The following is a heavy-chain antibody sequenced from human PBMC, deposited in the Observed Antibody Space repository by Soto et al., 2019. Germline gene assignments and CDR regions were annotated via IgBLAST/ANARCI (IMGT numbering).Heavy chain of an antibody. Sequence: GGSLRLSCAASGFTFSDYYMSWIRQAPGKGLEYISYISSSGSNKYYADSVKGRFTISRDNAKNSLYLKMNSLRAEDTAVYYCARDRASRLLVDYWGQGTLVTVSS. V-gene: IGHV3-11*01. CDR2: ISSSGSNK. CDR3: ARDRASRLLVDY. D-gene: IGHD3-22*01. CDR1: GFTFSDYY. J-gene: IGHJ4*02.